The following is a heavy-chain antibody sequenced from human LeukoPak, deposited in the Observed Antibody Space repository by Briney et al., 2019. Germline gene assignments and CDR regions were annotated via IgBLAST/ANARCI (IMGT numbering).Heavy chain of an antibody. J-gene: IGHJ5*02. CDR3: ARRSVVPAAIPGWFDT. V-gene: IGHV4-31*03. CDR1: GGSISSGGYY. CDR2: IYYSGST. Sequence: SETLSLTCTVSGGSISSGGYYWSWIRQHPGKGLEWIGYIYYSGSTYYNPSLKSRVTISVDTSKNQFSLKLSSVTAADTAVYYCARRSVVPAAIPGWFDTWGQGTLVTVSS. D-gene: IGHD2-2*02.